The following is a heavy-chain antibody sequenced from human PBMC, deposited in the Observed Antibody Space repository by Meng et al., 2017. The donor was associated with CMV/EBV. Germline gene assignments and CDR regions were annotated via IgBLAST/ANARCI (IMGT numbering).Heavy chain of an antibody. CDR1: GYAFTSYG. D-gene: IGHD3-9*01. CDR2: ISAYNGNT. CDR3: ARNAFGNDILSYFDY. V-gene: IGHV1-18*01. Sequence: ASVKVSCKASGYAFTSYGISWVRQAPGQGLEWMGWISAYNGNTNYAQKLQGRVTMTTDTSTSTACMGLRSLRSDDTAVYYCARNAFGNDILSYFDYWGQGTLVTVSS. J-gene: IGHJ4*02.